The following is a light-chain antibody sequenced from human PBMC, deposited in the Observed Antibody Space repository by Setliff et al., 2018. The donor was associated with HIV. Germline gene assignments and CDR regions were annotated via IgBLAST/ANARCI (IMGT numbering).Light chain of an antibody. CDR3: LLSYSTDPCV. V-gene: IGLV7-46*01. J-gene: IGLJ1*01. CDR1: TGAVTSGHF. Sequence: QAVVTQEPSLTVPPGGTVTLTCGSSTGAVTSGHFPYWFQQKPGQAPRTLIYDTSSKHSWTPARFSGSLLGGKAALTLSGAQPEDEADYYCLLSYSTDPCVFGTGTKVTVL. CDR2: DTS.